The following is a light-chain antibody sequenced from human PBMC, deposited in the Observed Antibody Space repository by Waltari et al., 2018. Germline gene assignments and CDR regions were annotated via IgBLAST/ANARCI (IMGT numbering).Light chain of an antibody. J-gene: IGKJ1*01. Sequence: DVVMTQSPLSLPVTLGQPASISGRSSQTLVYSDGNTYFYWFQQRPGQSPRRLIYKVSNRDSGVPDRFSGSGSGTDFTLKISRVEAEDVGVYYCMQGTHWPTFGQGTKVEIK. CDR2: KVS. CDR1: QTLVYSDGNTY. CDR3: MQGTHWPT. V-gene: IGKV2-30*01.